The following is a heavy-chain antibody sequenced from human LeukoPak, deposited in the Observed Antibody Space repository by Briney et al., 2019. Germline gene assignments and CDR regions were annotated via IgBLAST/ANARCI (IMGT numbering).Heavy chain of an antibody. CDR1: GFTFSSYA. V-gene: IGHV3-30*04. J-gene: IGHJ4*02. Sequence: GRSLRLSCAASGFTFSSYAMHWVRRAPGKGLEWVAVISYDGSNKYYADSVKGRFTISRDNSKNTLYLQMNSLRAEDTAVYYCARSEYQRLFYFDYWGQGTLVTVSS. CDR2: ISYDGSNK. D-gene: IGHD2-2*01. CDR3: ARSEYQRLFYFDY.